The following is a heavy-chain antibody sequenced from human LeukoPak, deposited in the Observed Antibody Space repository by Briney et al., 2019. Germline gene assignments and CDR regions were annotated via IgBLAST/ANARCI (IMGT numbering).Heavy chain of an antibody. V-gene: IGHV1-46*01. CDR2: INPRGGTT. J-gene: IGHJ4*02. D-gene: IGHD6-13*01. Sequence: ASVKVSCTSSGYTFTSYYLHWVRQAPGQGLEWMGIINPRGGTTSSAQKFQGRVTMTRDTSTSTVYMDLSSLRSDDTAVYYCARGIATAGYDYWGQGTLVTVSS. CDR3: ARGIATAGYDY. CDR1: GYTFTSYY.